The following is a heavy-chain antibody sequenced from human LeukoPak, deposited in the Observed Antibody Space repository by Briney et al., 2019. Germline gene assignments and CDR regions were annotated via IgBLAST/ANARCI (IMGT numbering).Heavy chain of an antibody. CDR2: IGTAGDT. V-gene: IGHV3-13*01. CDR1: GFTFSSYD. D-gene: IGHD1-26*01. Sequence: RVSLRLSCAASGFTFSSYDMHWVRQATGKGLEWVSAIGTAGDTYHPGSVKGRFTISRENAKNSLYLQMNSLRAGDTAVYYCARGSEGIVGATTAGFDYWGQGTRVTVSS. J-gene: IGHJ4*02. CDR3: ARGSEGIVGATTAGFDY.